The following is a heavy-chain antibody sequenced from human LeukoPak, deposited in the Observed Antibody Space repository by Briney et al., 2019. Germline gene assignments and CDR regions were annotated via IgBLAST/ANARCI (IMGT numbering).Heavy chain of an antibody. J-gene: IGHJ6*03. CDR2: IYHTGST. CDR3: ARHNYYYYYMDV. V-gene: IGHV4-4*02. CDR1: GGSISSLTW. Sequence: SETLSLTCAVSGGSISSLTWWSWVRQSPGKGLEWIGEIYHTGSTYYNPSLKSRVTISVDTSKNQFSLKLSSVTAADTAVYYCARHNYYYYYMDVWGKGTTVTVAS.